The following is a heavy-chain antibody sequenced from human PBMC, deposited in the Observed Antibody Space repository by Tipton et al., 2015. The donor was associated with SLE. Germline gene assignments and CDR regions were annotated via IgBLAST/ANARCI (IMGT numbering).Heavy chain of an antibody. J-gene: IGHJ5*02. D-gene: IGHD4-11*01. CDR3: ARYPESNYHWFGP. Sequence: TLSLTCTVSDGSISSSRYYWGWIRQPPGKGLEWLGSIYHSGTAYYNPSLKSRVTISVDTTKNQISLKLSSVTAADTAVYYCARYPESNYHWFGPWGQGALVTVS. CDR2: IYHSGTA. CDR1: DGSISSSRYY. V-gene: IGHV4-39*07.